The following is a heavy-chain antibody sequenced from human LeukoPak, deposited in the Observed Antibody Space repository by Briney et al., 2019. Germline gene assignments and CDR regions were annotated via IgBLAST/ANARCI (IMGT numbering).Heavy chain of an antibody. CDR3: ARDYDRSWYPVYYGMDV. CDR1: GFTFCSYG. D-gene: IGHD6-13*01. V-gene: IGHV3-33*01. Sequence: GGSLRLYCAACGFTFCSYGMLWLRQAPGKGLEWVVVIWYDGSNKYYTDYVRGRFTISRYNSKNTLYLQMNSLRAEDTAVYYCARDYDRSWYPVYYGMDVWGKGTTVTVSS. J-gene: IGHJ6*04. CDR2: IWYDGSNK.